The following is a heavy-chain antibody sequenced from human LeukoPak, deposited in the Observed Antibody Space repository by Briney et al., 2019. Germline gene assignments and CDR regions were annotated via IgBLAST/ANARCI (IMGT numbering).Heavy chain of an antibody. D-gene: IGHD3-22*01. CDR1: GFAFSTFA. CDR3: AREVVTLTDAFDI. Sequence: GGSLRLSCAASGFAFSTFAMHWVRQAPGKGLEWVGFISSGGSNKYYAASVKGRFSISRDDSENTLYLQMNSLRGEDTAVYYCAREVVTLTDAFDIWGQGTMVTVSS. V-gene: IGHV3-30-3*01. J-gene: IGHJ3*02. CDR2: ISSGGSNK.